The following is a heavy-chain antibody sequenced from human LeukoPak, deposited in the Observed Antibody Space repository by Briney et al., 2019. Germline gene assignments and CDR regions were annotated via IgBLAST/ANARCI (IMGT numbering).Heavy chain of an antibody. D-gene: IGHD6-19*01. CDR3: ARDSSGWYGQGWFDP. J-gene: IGHJ5*02. CDR1: GGTFSSYA. CDR2: IIPIFGTA. V-gene: IGHV1-69*13. Sequence: SVKVSCRASGGTFSSYAISWVRQAPGQGLEWMGGIIPIFGTANYAQKFQGRVTITADESTSTAYMELSSLRSEDTAVYYCARDSSGWYGQGWFDPWGQGTLVTVSS.